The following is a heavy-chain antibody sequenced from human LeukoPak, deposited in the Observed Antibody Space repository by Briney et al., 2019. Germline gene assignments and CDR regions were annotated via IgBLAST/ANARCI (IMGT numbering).Heavy chain of an antibody. V-gene: IGHV3-64*01. CDR3: ARDPSNSSGWRTWFDP. Sequence: GGSLRLSCAASGFTFSSYAMHCVRQAPGKGLEYVSAISSNGGSTYYANSVKGRFTISRDNAKNSLYLQMNSLGAEDTAVYYCARDPSNSSGWRTWFDPWGQGTLVTVSS. J-gene: IGHJ5*02. CDR2: ISSNGGST. D-gene: IGHD6-19*01. CDR1: GFTFSSYA.